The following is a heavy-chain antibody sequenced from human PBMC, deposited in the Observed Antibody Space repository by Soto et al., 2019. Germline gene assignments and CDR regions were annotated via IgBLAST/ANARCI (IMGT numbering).Heavy chain of an antibody. CDR1: GGSFSGYY. V-gene: IGHV4-34*01. J-gene: IGHJ5*02. D-gene: IGHD3-3*01. Sequence: SETLSLTCAVYGGSFSGYYWSWIRQPPGKGLEWIGEINHSGSTNYNPSLRSRVTISVDTSKNQFSLKLSSVTAADTAVYYCASVTIFGVAANWFDPWGQGTLVTVSS. CDR2: INHSGST. CDR3: ASVTIFGVAANWFDP.